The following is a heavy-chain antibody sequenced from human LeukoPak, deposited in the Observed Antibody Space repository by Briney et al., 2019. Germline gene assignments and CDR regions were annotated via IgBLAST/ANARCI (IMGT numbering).Heavy chain of an antibody. V-gene: IGHV4-38-2*02. CDR2: IYHSGNT. Sequence: SETLSLTSIVSGYSISSGYYWGWIRQPPGKGREWIGNIYHSGNTYYNPSLRNRITISVNTSKNQFSLKLSSVTAADTAVYYCAREGYFGSGSYYTSPLDYWGQGTLVTVSS. J-gene: IGHJ4*02. D-gene: IGHD3-10*01. CDR1: GYSISSGYY. CDR3: AREGYFGSGSYYTSPLDY.